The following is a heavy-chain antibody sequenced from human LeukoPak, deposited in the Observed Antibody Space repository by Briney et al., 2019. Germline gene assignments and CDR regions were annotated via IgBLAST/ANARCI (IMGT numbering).Heavy chain of an antibody. Sequence: PGRSLRLSCAASGFTFSSYGMHWVPQAPGKGLEGVAGISYDGSNKYYTHSVKGRFTISRDTSKTKLYLPMKSLRAEDTAVYSCAKGRFISSWFGIDYWGQGTLVTVSS. CDR1: GFTFSSYG. J-gene: IGHJ4*02. CDR2: ISYDGSNK. D-gene: IGHD6-13*01. V-gene: IGHV3-30*18. CDR3: AKGRFISSWFGIDY.